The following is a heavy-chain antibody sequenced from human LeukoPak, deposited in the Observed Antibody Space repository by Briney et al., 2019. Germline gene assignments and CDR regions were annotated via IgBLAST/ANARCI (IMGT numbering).Heavy chain of an antibody. J-gene: IGHJ4*02. Sequence: SETLSLTCTVSGGSISSSSYYWGWIRQPPGKGLEWIGSIYYSGSTYYNPSFKSRVTISVDKSKNQFSLKLSSVTAADTAVYYCASYDSSGYYPIFDYWGQGTLVTVSS. CDR3: ASYDSSGYYPIFDY. D-gene: IGHD3-22*01. CDR1: GGSISSSSYY. V-gene: IGHV4-39*07. CDR2: IYYSGST.